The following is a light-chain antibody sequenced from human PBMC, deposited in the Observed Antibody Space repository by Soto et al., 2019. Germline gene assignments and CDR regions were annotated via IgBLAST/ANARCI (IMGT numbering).Light chain of an antibody. V-gene: IGLV1-40*01. Sequence: QSVLTQPDSVFGTPGQRGTISCTGSSSNIGAGYDVHWYQQRPGTAPKLLIFVNINRPSAVPDRFSGSKAGSSASLAITGLQDQQEGGFSGLSYDSGLSGYVFGTGTKAPS. CDR1: SSNIGAGYD. CDR3: LSYDSGLSGYV. J-gene: IGLJ1*01. CDR2: VNI.